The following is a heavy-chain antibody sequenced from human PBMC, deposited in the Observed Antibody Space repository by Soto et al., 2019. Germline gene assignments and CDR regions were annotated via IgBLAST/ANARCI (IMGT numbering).Heavy chain of an antibody. V-gene: IGHV3-30*18. CDR3: AKDFKRIQLIRWFDP. CDR1: GFTFSSYR. D-gene: IGHD5-18*01. Sequence: GGSLRLSCSAAGFTFSSYRVHWVRQAPGKGLEWVAVISYDGSNKYYEDSVKGRFTISRHNSKNTLYLQMNSLRAEDTAVYYCAKDFKRIQLIRWFDPWVQGT. CDR2: ISYDGSNK. J-gene: IGHJ5*02.